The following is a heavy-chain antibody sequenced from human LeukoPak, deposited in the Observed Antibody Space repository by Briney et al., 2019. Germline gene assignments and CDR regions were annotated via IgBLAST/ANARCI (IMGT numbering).Heavy chain of an antibody. CDR1: GFTVSSYW. Sequence: GGSLRLSCEASGFTVSSYWMHWVRQAPGKELVWVSRISSDGSSTTYADSVKGRFTISRDNAKNTLFLQMNSLRAEDTAVYYCARDRGSSWSEADYWGQGTLVTVSS. D-gene: IGHD6-13*01. V-gene: IGHV3-74*01. J-gene: IGHJ4*02. CDR2: ISSDGSST. CDR3: ARDRGSSWSEADY.